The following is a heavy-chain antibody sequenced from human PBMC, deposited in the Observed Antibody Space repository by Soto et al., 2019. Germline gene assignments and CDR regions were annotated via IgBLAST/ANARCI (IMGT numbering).Heavy chain of an antibody. J-gene: IGHJ4*02. CDR3: ARGRYGDY. CDR2: ISAQNGNT. V-gene: IGHV1-18*01. D-gene: IGHD1-1*01. Sequence: QVHLVQSGAAVKKPGASVKVSFKGSGYGFTTYGITWGRQDPGQGLEWMAWISAQNGNTNYAQKLQGRVTVTRDTSTSTAYMELRSLRSDDTAVYYCARGRYGDYWGQGALVTVS. CDR1: GYGFTTYG.